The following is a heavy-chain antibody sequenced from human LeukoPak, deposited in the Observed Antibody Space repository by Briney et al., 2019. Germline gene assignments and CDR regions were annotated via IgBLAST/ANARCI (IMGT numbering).Heavy chain of an antibody. J-gene: IGHJ4*02. CDR2: IKQDGSEK. D-gene: IGHD3-9*01. Sequence: PGGSLRLSCAASGFTFSSYWTSWVRQAPGKGLEWVANIKQDGSEKYYVDSVKGRFTISRDNAKNSLYLQMNSLRAEDTAVYYCAREGGHYDILTGGDYWGQGTLVTVSS. CDR1: GFTFSSYW. CDR3: AREGGHYDILTGGDY. V-gene: IGHV3-7*01.